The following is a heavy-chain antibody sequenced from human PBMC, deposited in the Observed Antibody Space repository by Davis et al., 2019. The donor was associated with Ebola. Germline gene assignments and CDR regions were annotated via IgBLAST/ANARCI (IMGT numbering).Heavy chain of an antibody. CDR2: INHSGST. V-gene: IGHV4-34*01. CDR1: GGSFSGYY. Sequence: MPSETLSLTCAVYGGSFSGYYWSWIRQPPGKGLEWIGEINHSGSTNYNPSLKRRVTISVDTSKNQFSLKLSSVTAADTAVYYCARIKMTTVIDYGMDVWGQGTTVTVSS. J-gene: IGHJ6*02. CDR3: ARIKMTTVIDYGMDV. D-gene: IGHD4-11*01.